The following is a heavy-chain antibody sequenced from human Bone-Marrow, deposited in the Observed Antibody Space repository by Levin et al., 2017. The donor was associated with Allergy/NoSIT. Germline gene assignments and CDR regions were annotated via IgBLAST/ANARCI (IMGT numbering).Heavy chain of an antibody. CDR3: ARGGCSATSCLDY. J-gene: IGHJ4*02. V-gene: IGHV3-74*01. D-gene: IGHD2-2*01. CDR1: GFTFSSKW. CDR2: INTDGSDS. Sequence: PGGSLRLSCAVSGFTFSSKWMHWVRQAPGKGLVWVSRINTDGSDSNYADSVKGRFTISRDNAKNTLYLQMSSLRVEDTAVYYCARGGCSATSCLDYWGQGTLVTVSS.